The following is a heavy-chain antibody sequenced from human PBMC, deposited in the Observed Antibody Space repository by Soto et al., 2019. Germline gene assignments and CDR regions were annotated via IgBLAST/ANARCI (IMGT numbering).Heavy chain of an antibody. CDR1: GGSISSGGYS. J-gene: IGHJ5*02. CDR3: ARVPGP. CDR2: IYHNGGT. V-gene: IGHV4-30-2*01. Sequence: QLQLQESGSGLVKPSQTLSLTCAVSGGSISSGGYSWSGIRQPPGKGLEWIGYIYHNGGTYSNPSRKSRVSTSADRSKNQCSLKLSSVTAADTAVYYCARVPGPGGQGTLVTVSS.